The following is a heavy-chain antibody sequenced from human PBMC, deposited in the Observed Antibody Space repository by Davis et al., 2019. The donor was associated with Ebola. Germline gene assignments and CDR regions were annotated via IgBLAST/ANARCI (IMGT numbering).Heavy chain of an antibody. CDR3: ARVEADIVLMVYAPFDY. CDR2: INPSGGST. CDR1: GFTFTSYY. V-gene: IGHV1-46*01. D-gene: IGHD2-8*01. Sequence: GESLKISCAASGFTFTSYYMHWVRQAPGQGLEWMGIINPSGGSTSYAQKFQGRVTMTRDTSTSTVYMELSSLRSEDTAVYYCARVEADIVLMVYAPFDYWGQGTLVTVS. J-gene: IGHJ4*02.